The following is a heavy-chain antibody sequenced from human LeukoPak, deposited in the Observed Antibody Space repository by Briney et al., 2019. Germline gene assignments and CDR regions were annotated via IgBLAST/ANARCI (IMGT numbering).Heavy chain of an antibody. V-gene: IGHV3-23*01. Sequence: GGSLRLSCAASGFTFSSYAMSWVRQAPGKGLEWVSGISGSGGSTYHADSVKGRFTISRDNSKNTLYLQMNSLRAEDTAVYYCAKLGVDTAMVSNFDYWGQGTLVTVSS. D-gene: IGHD5-18*01. CDR3: AKLGVDTAMVSNFDY. CDR2: ISGSGGST. CDR1: GFTFSSYA. J-gene: IGHJ4*02.